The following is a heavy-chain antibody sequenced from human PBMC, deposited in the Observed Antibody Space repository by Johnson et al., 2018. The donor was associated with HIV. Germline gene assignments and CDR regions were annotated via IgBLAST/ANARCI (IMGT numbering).Heavy chain of an antibody. J-gene: IGHJ3*01. V-gene: IGHV3-11*04. Sequence: QVQLVESGGGLIQPGGSLRLSCAASGFTVSSNYMTWIRQAPGKGLEWISYITSTGITVYYAASVKGRFTISRDNAKNSVYLQMNSLEAEDTAVYYCARAPEVRGVDAFDVWGQGTVVTVSS. D-gene: IGHD3-10*01. CDR2: ITSTGITV. CDR3: ARAPEVRGVDAFDV. CDR1: GFTVSSNY.